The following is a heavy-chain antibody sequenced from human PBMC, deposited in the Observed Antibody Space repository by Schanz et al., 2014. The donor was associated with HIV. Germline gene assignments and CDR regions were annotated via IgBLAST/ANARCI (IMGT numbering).Heavy chain of an antibody. CDR3: AKEKGGSWYFFDS. Sequence: VQLVESGGGVVQPGRSLRLSCAASGFTFSSYGMHWVRQAPGKGLEWVAVIWYDGSNKYYVDSVKGRFTISRDNSENTLYLQMNGLRAEDTAVYFCAKEKGGSWYFFDSWGQGTLVTVSS. CDR2: IWYDGSNK. V-gene: IGHV3-33*03. J-gene: IGHJ4*02. CDR1: GFTFSSYG. D-gene: IGHD6-19*01.